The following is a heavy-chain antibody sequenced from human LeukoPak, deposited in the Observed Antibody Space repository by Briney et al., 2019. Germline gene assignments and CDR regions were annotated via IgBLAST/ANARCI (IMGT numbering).Heavy chain of an antibody. D-gene: IGHD1-26*01. V-gene: IGHV3-48*03. CDR3: VVHSATSCY. J-gene: IGHJ4*02. CDR2: ITTSGTST. CDR1: GFTFSSYE. Sequence: GGSLRLSCATSGFTFSSYEMNWIRQAPGKGLEWISYITTSGTSTYYADSVKGRFTISRDNGKTALSLQMNSLRAEDTAVYYCVVHSATSCYWGQGTLVTVSS.